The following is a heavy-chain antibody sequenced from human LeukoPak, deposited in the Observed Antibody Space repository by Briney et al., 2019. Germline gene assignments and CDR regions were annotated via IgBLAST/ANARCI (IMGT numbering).Heavy chain of an antibody. CDR2: IYTSGST. J-gene: IGHJ6*03. CDR3: ARGTRYYYGSGIYEGYYYYYYMDV. D-gene: IGHD3-10*01. CDR1: GGSISSGSYY. V-gene: IGHV4-61*02. Sequence: PSETLSLTCTVSGGSISSGSYYWSWIRQPAGKGLEWIGRIYTSGSTNYNPSLKSRVTISVDTSKNQFSLKLSSVTAADTAVYYCARGTRYYYGSGIYEGYYYYYYMDVWGKGTTVTVSS.